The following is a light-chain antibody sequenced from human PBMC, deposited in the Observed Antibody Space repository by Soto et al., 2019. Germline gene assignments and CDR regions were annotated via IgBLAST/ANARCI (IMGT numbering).Light chain of an antibody. CDR3: QQSYSTPPT. Sequence: DIPMTQSPSSLSASVGDRVTITCRASQSISTYLNWYQQKPGKAPKLLIYGVFNLESGVPSRFSGSGSGTDFTLSISSLQPEDFAVYYCQQSYSTPPTFGQGTKVEIK. CDR2: GVF. V-gene: IGKV1-39*01. CDR1: QSISTY. J-gene: IGKJ2*01.